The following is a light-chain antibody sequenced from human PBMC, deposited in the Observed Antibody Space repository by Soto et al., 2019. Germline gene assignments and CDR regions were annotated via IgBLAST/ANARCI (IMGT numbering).Light chain of an antibody. CDR1: QGVRNS. CDR3: QQVKTYPRT. V-gene: IGKV1-17*01. Sequence: DIQMTQSPSSLSASAGDSVTITCRASQGVRNSLDWYQQKPGKAPKRLIYEISSLQSGVPSRFSGTGSGTEFTLTISSLQPEDFATYYCQQVKTYPRTFGGGTKVDSK. J-gene: IGKJ4*01. CDR2: EIS.